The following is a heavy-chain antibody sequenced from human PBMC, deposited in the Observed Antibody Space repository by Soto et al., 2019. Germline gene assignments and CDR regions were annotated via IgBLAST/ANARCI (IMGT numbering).Heavy chain of an antibody. CDR3: ARGDSTDCSNGVCSFFYNHDMDV. CDR1: VYSFTDYH. V-gene: IGHV1-2*04. CDR2: INPKSGGT. D-gene: IGHD2-8*01. J-gene: IGHJ6*02. Sequence: SVKVSCKASVYSFTDYHIHWVRQAPGQGLEWLGRINPKSGGTSTAQKFQGWVTMTTDTSISTASMELTRLTSDDTAIYYCARGDSTDCSNGVCSFFYNHDMDVWGQGTTVTVSS.